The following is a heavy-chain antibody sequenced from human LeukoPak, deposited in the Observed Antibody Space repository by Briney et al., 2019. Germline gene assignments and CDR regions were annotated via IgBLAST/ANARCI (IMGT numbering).Heavy chain of an antibody. CDR2: IYYSGST. D-gene: IGHD6-13*01. Sequence: SETLSLTCTVSGGSISSGGYYWSWIHQHPGKGLEWIGYIYYSGSTYYNPSLKSRVTISVDTSKNQFSLKLSSVTAADTAVCYCARVQRLAAAGTSANSYYYGMDVWGQGTTVTVSS. V-gene: IGHV4-31*03. CDR3: ARVQRLAAAGTSANSYYYGMDV. J-gene: IGHJ6*02. CDR1: GGSISSGGYY.